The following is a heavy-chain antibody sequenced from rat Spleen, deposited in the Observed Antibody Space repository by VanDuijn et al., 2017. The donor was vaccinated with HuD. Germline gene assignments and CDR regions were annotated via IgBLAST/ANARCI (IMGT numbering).Heavy chain of an antibody. J-gene: IGHJ4*01. CDR3: TRDYGSHGGVMDA. CDR2: ISYDGGNT. V-gene: IGHV5-46*01. CDR1: GFTFSSFA. D-gene: IGHD1-6*01. Sequence: EVQLVESGGGLVQPGRSMKLSCAASGFTFSSFAMAWVRQAPTKGLEWVASISYDGGNTYYRDSVKGRFTISRDNAKSTLYLQMNSLRSEDTATYYCTRDYGSHGGVMDAWGQGASVTVSS.